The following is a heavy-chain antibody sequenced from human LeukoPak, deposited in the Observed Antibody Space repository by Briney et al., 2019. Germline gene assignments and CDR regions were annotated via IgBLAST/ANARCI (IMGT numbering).Heavy chain of an antibody. D-gene: IGHD3-16*01. CDR3: ARVFPRVTFGTYFDY. CDR1: GGSINTNNW. J-gene: IGHJ4*02. Sequence: SETLSLTCAVSGGSINTNNWWNWVRQPPGKGLEWIGQIYHSGSTIYNPSLKSRVTMSVDKSKNQFSLKLSSVTAADTAVYYCARVFPRVTFGTYFDYWGQGTLVTVSS. CDR2: IYHSGST. V-gene: IGHV4-4*02.